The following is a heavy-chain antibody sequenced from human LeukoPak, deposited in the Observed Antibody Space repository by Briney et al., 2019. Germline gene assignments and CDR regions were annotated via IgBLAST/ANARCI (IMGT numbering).Heavy chain of an antibody. CDR3: ARDTIAAAGSGAFDI. V-gene: IGHV3-21*01. Sequence: GGSLRLSCAASGFTFSSYEMNWVRQAPGKGLEWVSSISSGSSYIYYADSVKGRFTISRDNAKNSLYLQMNSLRAEDTAVYYCARDTIAAAGSGAFDIWGQGTMVTVSS. CDR2: ISSGSSYI. D-gene: IGHD6-13*01. CDR1: GFTFSSYE. J-gene: IGHJ3*02.